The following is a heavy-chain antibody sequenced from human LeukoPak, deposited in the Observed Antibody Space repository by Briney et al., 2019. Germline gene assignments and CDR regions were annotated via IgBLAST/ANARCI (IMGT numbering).Heavy chain of an antibody. Sequence: SETLSLTCTVSGGSISRYYWSWIRQPAGKGLEWIGRIYNGGIITYNPSLKSRVTMSIDTSNNQFSLRLRFVTAADTAVYYCARGGYGDHFDYWGQGTLVTVSS. V-gene: IGHV4-4*07. CDR2: IYNGGII. D-gene: IGHD4-17*01. CDR3: ARGGYGDHFDY. J-gene: IGHJ4*02. CDR1: GGSISRYY.